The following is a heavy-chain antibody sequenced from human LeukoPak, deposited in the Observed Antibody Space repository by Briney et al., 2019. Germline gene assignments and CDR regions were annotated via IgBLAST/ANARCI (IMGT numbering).Heavy chain of an antibody. CDR1: DGSISSSSYY. CDR3: ARESGDSSGYYWPSSTQTSINWFDP. Sequence: SETLSLTCTVSDGSISSSSYYWGWIRQPPGKGLEWIGSIYYSGSTYYNPSLKSRVTISVDTSKNQFSLKLSSVTAADTGVYYCARESGDSSGYYWPSSTQTSINWFDPWGQGTLVTVSS. J-gene: IGHJ5*02. CDR2: IYYSGST. D-gene: IGHD3-22*01. V-gene: IGHV4-39*07.